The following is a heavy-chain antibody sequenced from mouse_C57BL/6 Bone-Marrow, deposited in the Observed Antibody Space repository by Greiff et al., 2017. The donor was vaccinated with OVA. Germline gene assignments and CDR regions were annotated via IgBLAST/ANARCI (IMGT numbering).Heavy chain of an antibody. D-gene: IGHD1-1*01. J-gene: IGHJ3*01. CDR2: ISGGGGNT. CDR3: ANYSPFAY. Sequence: VESGGGLVKPGGSLKLSCAASGFTFSSYTMSWVRQTPEKRLEWVATISGGGGNTYYPDSVKGRFTISRDNAKNTLYLQMSSLRSEDTALYYCANYSPFAYWGQGTLVTVSA. V-gene: IGHV5-9*01. CDR1: GFTFSSYT.